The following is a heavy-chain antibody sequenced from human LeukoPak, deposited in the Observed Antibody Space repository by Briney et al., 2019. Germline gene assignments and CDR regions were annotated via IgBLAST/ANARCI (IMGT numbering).Heavy chain of an antibody. CDR3: AKDSLLYDSSGYYSDY. J-gene: IGHJ4*02. CDR2: IRYDGSNK. D-gene: IGHD3-22*01. V-gene: IGHV3-30*02. Sequence: AGGSLRLFCAASGFTFSSYGMHWVRQAPGRGLEGVAFIRYDGSNKYYADSVKGRFTISRDNSKNTLYLQMNSLRAEDTAVYYCAKDSLLYDSSGYYSDYWGQGTLVTVSS. CDR1: GFTFSSYG.